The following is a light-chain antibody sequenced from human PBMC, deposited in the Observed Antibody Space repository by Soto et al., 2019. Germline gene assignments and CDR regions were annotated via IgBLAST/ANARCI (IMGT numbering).Light chain of an antibody. J-gene: IGKJ4*01. Sequence: EIVLTQSPATLSLSPGERATLSCRASQSVSSYLAWYQQKPGQAPRLLIYDASNRATGIPARFSGSGSGTEFTLTISSLQSEDCAIYYCQQYHKWPITFGGGTKVDIK. CDR1: QSVSSY. CDR2: DAS. V-gene: IGKV3-11*01. CDR3: QQYHKWPIT.